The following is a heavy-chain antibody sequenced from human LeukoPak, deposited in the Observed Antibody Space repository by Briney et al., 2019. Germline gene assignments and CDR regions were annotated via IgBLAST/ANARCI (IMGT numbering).Heavy chain of an antibody. V-gene: IGHV4-38-2*02. CDR1: GYSISSAHY. Sequence: SETLSLTCTVSGYSISSAHYWGWIRQPPGKGLEWIGSIYHSGSVYYNASLKSRVTISVDTSKNQFFLKLSSVTAADTAVYYCARGVVGGAFDIWGQGTMVTVSS. J-gene: IGHJ3*02. CDR3: ARGVVGGAFDI. CDR2: IYHSGSV. D-gene: IGHD1-26*01.